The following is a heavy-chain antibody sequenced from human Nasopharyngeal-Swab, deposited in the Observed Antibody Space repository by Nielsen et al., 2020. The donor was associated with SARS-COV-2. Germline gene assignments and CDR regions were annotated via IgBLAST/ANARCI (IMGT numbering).Heavy chain of an antibody. J-gene: IGHJ3*02. D-gene: IGHD4-23*01. Sequence: ASVRVSCKASGYTFTSYGISWVRQAPGQGLEWMGWISAYNGNTNYAQKLQGRVTMTTDTSTSTAYMELRSLRSDDTAVYYCARIGGSRDYGGAFDIWGQGTMVTVSS. CDR3: ARIGGSRDYGGAFDI. CDR1: GYTFTSYG. CDR2: ISAYNGNT. V-gene: IGHV1-18*01.